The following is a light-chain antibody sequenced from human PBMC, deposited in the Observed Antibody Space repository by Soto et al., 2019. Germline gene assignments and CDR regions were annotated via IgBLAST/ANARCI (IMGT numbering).Light chain of an antibody. CDR3: QSYDRSLQVV. Sequence: QSALTQPPSVSGAPGQRVTISCTGSSSNIGAGYDVHWYQQLPGTGPKLLIYGNSNRPSGVPDRFSGSKSGTSASLALTGLQAEDEADYYCQSYDRSLQVVFGGGTKLTVL. V-gene: IGLV1-40*01. CDR1: SSNIGAGYD. J-gene: IGLJ2*01. CDR2: GNS.